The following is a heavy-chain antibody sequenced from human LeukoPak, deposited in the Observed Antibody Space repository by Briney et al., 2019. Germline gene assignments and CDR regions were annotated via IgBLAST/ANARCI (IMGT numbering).Heavy chain of an antibody. Sequence: GGSLRLSCATSGFIFSSHAMTWVRQAPGKGLEWLSAISISGDDTYYADSVKGRFTISRDNSKNTLYLQMNSLSADDTAMYYCANEIRPNDYWGQGTLVTVSS. D-gene: IGHD4-17*01. V-gene: IGHV3-23*01. CDR2: ISISGDDT. CDR3: ANEIRPNDY. CDR1: GFIFSSHA. J-gene: IGHJ4*02.